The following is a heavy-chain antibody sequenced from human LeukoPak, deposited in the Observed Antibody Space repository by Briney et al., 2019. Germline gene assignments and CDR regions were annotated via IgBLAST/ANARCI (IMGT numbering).Heavy chain of an antibody. D-gene: IGHD2-2*01. Sequence: ASVTVSCKASGGTFSSYAISWVRQAPGQGLEWMGGIIPIFGTANYAQKFQGRVTITADKSTSTAYMELSSLRSEDTAVYYCARSYCSSTSCYALFDYWGQGTLVTVS. CDR3: ARSYCSSTSCYALFDY. CDR2: IIPIFGTA. CDR1: GGTFSSYA. J-gene: IGHJ4*02. V-gene: IGHV1-69*06.